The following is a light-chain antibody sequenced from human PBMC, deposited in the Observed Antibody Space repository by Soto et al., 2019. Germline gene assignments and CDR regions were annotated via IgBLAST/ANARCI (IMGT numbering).Light chain of an antibody. CDR2: DAS. Sequence: IEVTQSPSSLAASVGDRGTITCRASQTISTYVNWYRQKSGAAPELLIYDASTLQSGVPSRFRGGGSGTDFTLTISSLQLDDFATYYCQQSYNTPLTFGQGTKVDIK. CDR1: QTISTY. V-gene: IGKV1-39*01. J-gene: IGKJ1*01. CDR3: QQSYNTPLT.